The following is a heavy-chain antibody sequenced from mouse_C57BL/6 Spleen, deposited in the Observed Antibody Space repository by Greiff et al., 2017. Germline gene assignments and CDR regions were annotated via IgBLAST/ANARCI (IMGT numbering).Heavy chain of an antibody. D-gene: IGHD4-1*02. Sequence: EVQLVESGGGLVKPGGSLKLSCAASGFTFSDYGMHWVRQAPEKGLEWVAYISSGSSTIYYADTVKGRFTISRDNAKNTLFLQMTSLRSEDTAMYYCAKSTGTSFAYWGQGTLVTVSA. CDR2: ISSGSSTI. CDR3: AKSTGTSFAY. CDR1: GFTFSDYG. J-gene: IGHJ3*01. V-gene: IGHV5-17*01.